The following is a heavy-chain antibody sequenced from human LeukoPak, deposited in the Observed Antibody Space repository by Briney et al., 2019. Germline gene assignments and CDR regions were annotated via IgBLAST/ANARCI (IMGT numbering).Heavy chain of an antibody. V-gene: IGHV3-74*01. CDR1: GFSFSKYW. Sequence: GGSLRLSCAASGFSFSKYWMHWVRQTPGEGLVWVSRIKEDGTYTSYADSVKGRFTISRDNARNTVFLQMNSLRAEHTAVYYCARDFDMGITPGDDFDFWGQGTLVTVSS. D-gene: IGHD3-9*01. CDR3: ARDFDMGITPGDDFDF. CDR2: IKEDGTYT. J-gene: IGHJ4*02.